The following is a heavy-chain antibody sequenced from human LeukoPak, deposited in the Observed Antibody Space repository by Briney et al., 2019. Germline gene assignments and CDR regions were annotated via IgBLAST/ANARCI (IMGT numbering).Heavy chain of an antibody. CDR3: ARTNTYYYDSSGYYYGY. Sequence: SETLSLTCTVSGGSISSSGYYWSWIRQHPGKGLEWIGYIYYSGSTYYNPSLKSRVTISVDTSKNQFSLKLSSVTAADTAVYYCARTNTYYYDSSGYYYGYWGQGTLVTVSS. D-gene: IGHD3-22*01. J-gene: IGHJ4*02. CDR1: GGSISSSGYY. CDR2: IYYSGST. V-gene: IGHV4-30-4*08.